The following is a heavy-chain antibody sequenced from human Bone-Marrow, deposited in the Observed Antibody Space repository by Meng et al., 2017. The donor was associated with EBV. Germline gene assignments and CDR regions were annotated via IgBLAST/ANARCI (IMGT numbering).Heavy chain of an antibody. V-gene: IGHV2-5*02. CDR2: IYWDDDK. D-gene: IGHD2-21*01. Sequence: QFTVQESCPTLVTPTQTLTLPWTFSGFSHSTPGVGVGWIRQPPGEALEWLAVIYWDDDKRYCQSLISRLTITKDNSKQQVVLTMTNMDPVDTATYYCAHRRDYSYFDYWGQGTLVTVSS. CDR3: AHRRDYSYFDY. J-gene: IGHJ4*02. CDR1: GFSHSTPGVG.